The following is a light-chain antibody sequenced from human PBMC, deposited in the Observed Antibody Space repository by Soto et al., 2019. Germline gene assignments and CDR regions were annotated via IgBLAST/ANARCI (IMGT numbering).Light chain of an antibody. Sequence: DIQMTQSPTSLSASVGDRVTITCQASQGIRNFVAWYQQKPGKAPKLLIYAASTLQSGVPSRFSGSGSWTDFTLTINSLQPEDVATYSCQKYSSVPVFGPGTKVEIK. J-gene: IGKJ3*01. CDR3: QKYSSVPV. CDR2: AAS. V-gene: IGKV1-27*01. CDR1: QGIRNF.